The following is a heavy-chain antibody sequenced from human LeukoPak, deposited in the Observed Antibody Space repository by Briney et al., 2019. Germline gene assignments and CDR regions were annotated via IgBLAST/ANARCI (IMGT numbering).Heavy chain of an antibody. CDR3: AGGGTMVRGVFDY. CDR1: GGSISSSSYY. CDR2: IYYSGST. D-gene: IGHD3-10*01. V-gene: IGHV4-39*07. J-gene: IGHJ4*02. Sequence: SETLSLTCTVSGGSISSSSYYWGWIRQTPGKGLEWIGSIYYSGSTYYNPSLKSRVTISVDTSKNQFSLKLSSVTAADTAVYYCAGGGTMVRGVFDYWGQGTLVTVSS.